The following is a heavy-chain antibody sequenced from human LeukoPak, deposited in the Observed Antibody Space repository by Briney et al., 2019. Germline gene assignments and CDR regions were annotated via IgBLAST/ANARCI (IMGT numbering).Heavy chain of an antibody. D-gene: IGHD1-14*01. CDR3: AKGTRQYSYYYFDY. V-gene: IGHV3-48*03. CDR2: ISSTGNTI. Sequence: GGSLRLSCTASGFTSSSYEMNWVRQAPGKGLEWVSYISSTGNTIYYADSVKGRFTISRDNAKNSLYLQVNSLRAEDTAVYYCAKGTRQYSYYYFDYWGQGTLVTVSS. CDR1: GFTSSSYE. J-gene: IGHJ4*02.